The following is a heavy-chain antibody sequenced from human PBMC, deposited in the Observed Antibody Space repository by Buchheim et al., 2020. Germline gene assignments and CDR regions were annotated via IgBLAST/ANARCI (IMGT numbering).Heavy chain of an antibody. V-gene: IGHV3-30*04. J-gene: IGHJ6*02. CDR1: GFTFSSYA. CDR3: ARQDCSSTSCYDHYYYGMDV. Sequence: QVQLVESGGGVVQPGRSLRLSCAASGFTFSSYAMHWVRQAPGKGLEWVAVLSYDGSNKYYADSVKGRFTTSRDNSKNTLYLQMNSLRAEDTAVYYCARQDCSSTSCYDHYYYGMDVWGQGTT. D-gene: IGHD2-2*01. CDR2: LSYDGSNK.